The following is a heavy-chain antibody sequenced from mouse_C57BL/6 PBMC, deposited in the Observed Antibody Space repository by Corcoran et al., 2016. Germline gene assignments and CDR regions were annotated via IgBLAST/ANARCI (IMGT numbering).Heavy chain of an antibody. V-gene: IGHV14-2*01. Sequence: EVQLQQSGAELVKPGASVKLSCTASGFNIKDYYMHWVKQRTEQGLEWIGTIDPEDGETKYAPKCQGKATITADTSSNTAYLQLSSLTSEDTAVYYCARDYAMDYWGQGTSVTVSS. CDR2: IDPEDGET. J-gene: IGHJ4*01. CDR1: GFNIKDYY. CDR3: ARDYAMDY.